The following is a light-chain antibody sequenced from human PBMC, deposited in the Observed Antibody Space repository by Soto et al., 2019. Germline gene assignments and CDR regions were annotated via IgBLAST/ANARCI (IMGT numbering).Light chain of an antibody. Sequence: EMAMTQSPATLSVSPGDNATLSCLASHSVRSDLAWYQQKPGQSPRLLIFDASTRATGIPARFSGSGSGTEFTLTISNLQSEDFAVYYCHQYNKWPPITFGQGTRLEIK. CDR1: HSVRSD. CDR3: HQYNKWPPIT. J-gene: IGKJ5*01. V-gene: IGKV3-15*01. CDR2: DAS.